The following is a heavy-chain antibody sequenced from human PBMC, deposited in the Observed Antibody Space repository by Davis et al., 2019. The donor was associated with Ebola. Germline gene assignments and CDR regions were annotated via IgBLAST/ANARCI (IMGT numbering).Heavy chain of an antibody. J-gene: IGHJ6*02. CDR2: ISYDGSNK. D-gene: IGHD2-2*01. Sequence: GESLKISCAASGFTFSSYAMHWVRQAPGKGLEWVAVISYDGSNKYYADSVKGRFTISRDNSKNTLYLQMNSLRAEDTAVYYCAKGGLDIVVVPAARYYYYGMDVWGQGTTVTVSS. CDR3: AKGGLDIVVVPAARYYYYGMDV. V-gene: IGHV3-30-3*01. CDR1: GFTFSSYA.